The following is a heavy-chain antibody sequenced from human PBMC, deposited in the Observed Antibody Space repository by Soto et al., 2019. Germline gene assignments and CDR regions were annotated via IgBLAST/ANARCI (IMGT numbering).Heavy chain of an antibody. D-gene: IGHD3-9*01. Sequence: PSETLSLTCTVSGGSISSSSYYWGWIRQPPGKGLEWIGSIYYSGSTYYNPSLKSRVTISVDTSKNQFSLKLSSVTAADTAVYYCARIDSPARRYGMDVWGQGTTVTVSS. CDR3: ARIDSPARRYGMDV. CDR2: IYYSGST. J-gene: IGHJ6*02. CDR1: GGSISSSSYY. V-gene: IGHV4-39*01.